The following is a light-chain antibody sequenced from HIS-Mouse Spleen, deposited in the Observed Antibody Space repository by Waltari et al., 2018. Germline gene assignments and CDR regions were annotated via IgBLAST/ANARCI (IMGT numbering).Light chain of an antibody. CDR2: SNN. CDR3: AAWDDSLNGVV. Sequence: QSVLTQPPSASGTPGQRVTISCSGSSSNIGSTTVNWYQQPPGTAPKLLIYSNNQRPSGVPDRFSGSKSGTSASLAFSGLQSEDEADYYCAAWDDSLNGVVFGGGTKLTVL. V-gene: IGLV1-44*01. J-gene: IGLJ2*01. CDR1: SSNIGSTT.